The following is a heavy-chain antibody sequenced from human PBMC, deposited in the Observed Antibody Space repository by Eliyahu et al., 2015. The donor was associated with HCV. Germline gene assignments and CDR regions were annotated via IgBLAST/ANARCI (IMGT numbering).Heavy chain of an antibody. J-gene: IGHJ4*02. CDR1: GXXFSSYG. CDR3: ARGLVHYGGWDYFDY. CDR2: IWYDGSNK. V-gene: IGHV3-33*01. D-gene: IGHD6-19*01. Sequence: QVQLVESXGGVVQPGXSLRLSCAASGXXFSSYGXXWVRQAPGKGLEWVXVIWYDGSNKYYADSVKGRFTISRDNSKNTLYLQMNSLRAEDTAVYYCARGLVHYGGWDYFDYWGQGTLVTVSS.